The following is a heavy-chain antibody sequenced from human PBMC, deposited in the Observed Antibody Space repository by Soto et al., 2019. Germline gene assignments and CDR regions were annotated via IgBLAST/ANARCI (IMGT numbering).Heavy chain of an antibody. V-gene: IGHV1-46*01. CDR1: GYTFTNFS. J-gene: IGHJ5*02. Sequence: ASVKVSCKASGYTFTNFSIHWVRQAPGQGLEWMALINPRGGGTRNAEKFQGRVTMTRDTSTSTVYMELSTLTSHDTAVYYCARGRDGYKLDHWGQGSLVTVSS. D-gene: IGHD5-12*01. CDR3: ARGRDGYKLDH. CDR2: INPRGGGT.